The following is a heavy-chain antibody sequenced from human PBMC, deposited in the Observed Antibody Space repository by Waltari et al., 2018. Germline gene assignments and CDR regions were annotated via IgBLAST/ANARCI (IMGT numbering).Heavy chain of an antibody. J-gene: IGHJ4*02. V-gene: IGHV3-30*02. D-gene: IGHD6-13*01. CDR2: IRYDGSNK. CDR1: GSTFSSYG. CDR3: AKDHWQQLDDY. Sequence: QVQLVESGGGVVQPGGSLRLSCAASGSTFSSYGMHWVRQAPGKGLEWVAFIRYDGSNKYYADSVKGRFTISRDNSKNTLYLQMNSLRAEDTAVYYCAKDHWQQLDDYWGQGTLVTVSS.